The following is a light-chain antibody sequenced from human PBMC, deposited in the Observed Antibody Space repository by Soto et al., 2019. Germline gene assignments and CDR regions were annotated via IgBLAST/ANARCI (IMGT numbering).Light chain of an antibody. J-gene: IGKJ1*01. CDR3: QQYLITPWT. Sequence: EFVLTQSPGTLSLSPGEGATLSCRASQSFSGDYLAWYQSKPGQAPRLLIHGASNRATGIPDRFSGSGSGTDFTLTIGRLEPEDFAVYYCQQYLITPWTFGQGTKVDI. CDR1: QSFSGDY. CDR2: GAS. V-gene: IGKV3-20*01.